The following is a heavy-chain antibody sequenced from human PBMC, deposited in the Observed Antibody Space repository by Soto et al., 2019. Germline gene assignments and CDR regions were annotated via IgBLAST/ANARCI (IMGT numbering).Heavy chain of an antibody. CDR1: GYTITSYG. Sequence: GASVKVSCKASGYTITSYGISWVRQAPGQGLEWMGWISAYNGNTNYAQKLQGRVTMTTDTSTSTAYMELRSLRSDDTAAYYCARVPELFHYYYYMDVWGKGTTVTVSS. V-gene: IGHV1-18*01. CDR3: ARVPELFHYYYYMDV. CDR2: ISAYNGNT. J-gene: IGHJ6*03. D-gene: IGHD1-26*01.